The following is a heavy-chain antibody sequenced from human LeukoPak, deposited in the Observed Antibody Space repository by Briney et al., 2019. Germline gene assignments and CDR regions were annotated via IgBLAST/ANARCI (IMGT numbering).Heavy chain of an antibody. CDR1: GYSLTELS. CDR3: AREGQQLKHFDY. CDR2: SDPEDGET. V-gene: IGHV1-24*01. Sequence: ASVKVSCKVSGYSLTELSIHWVRQAPGKGLEWMGGSDPEDGETIYAQKFQDRVTMTEDTSTDTAYMELSSLRSEDTAVYYCAREGQQLKHFDYWGQGTLVTVSS. J-gene: IGHJ4*02. D-gene: IGHD1-1*01.